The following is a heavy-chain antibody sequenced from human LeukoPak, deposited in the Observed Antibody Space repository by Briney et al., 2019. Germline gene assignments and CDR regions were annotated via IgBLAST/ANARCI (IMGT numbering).Heavy chain of an antibody. CDR3: ARYCSSTSCYWLPYYYYGMDV. CDR1: GYTFTGYY. D-gene: IGHD2-2*01. V-gene: IGHV1-2*02. Sequence: ASVKVSCKASGYTFTGYYMHWVRQAPGQGLEWMGWINPNSGGTNYAQKFQGRVTMTRDTSISTAYMELSRLRSDDTAVYYCARYCSSTSCYWLPYYYYGMDVWGQGTTVTVSS. J-gene: IGHJ6*02. CDR2: INPNSGGT.